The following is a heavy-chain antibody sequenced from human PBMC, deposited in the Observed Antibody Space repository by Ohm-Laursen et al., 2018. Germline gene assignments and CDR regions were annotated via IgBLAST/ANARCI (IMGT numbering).Heavy chain of an antibody. D-gene: IGHD5-18*01. V-gene: IGHV4-59*01. Sequence: SETLSLTCAVYGGSFRSYYWSWIRQPPGKGLEWIGYIYYSGSTNYNPSLKSRVTISVDTSKNQFSLKLSSVTAADTAVYYCARGDSFWFDPWGQGTLVTVSS. CDR2: IYYSGST. CDR3: ARGDSFWFDP. J-gene: IGHJ5*02. CDR1: GGSFRSYY.